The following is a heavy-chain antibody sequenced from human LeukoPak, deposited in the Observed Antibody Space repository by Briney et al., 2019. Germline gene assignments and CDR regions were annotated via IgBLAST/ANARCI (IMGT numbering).Heavy chain of an antibody. CDR1: GGSISNYY. Sequence: SETLSLTCTVSGGSISNYYWSWIRQPAGKGLEWIGRIYTSGSTNYNASLKSRVSMSVDTSKNQFSLKLSSVTAADTAVIYCARENSGSYREFDYWGQGTLVTVSS. V-gene: IGHV4-4*07. D-gene: IGHD1-26*01. CDR2: IYTSGST. J-gene: IGHJ4*02. CDR3: ARENSGSYREFDY.